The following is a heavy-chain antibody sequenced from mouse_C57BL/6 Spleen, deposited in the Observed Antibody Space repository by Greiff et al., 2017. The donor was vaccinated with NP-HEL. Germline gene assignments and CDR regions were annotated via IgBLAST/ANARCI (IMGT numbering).Heavy chain of an antibody. Sequence: VQLQQSGPELVKPGASVKISCKASGYAFSSSWMNWVKQRPGKGLEWIGRIYPGDGDTNYNGKFKGKATLTADKSSSTAYMQLSSLTSEDSAVYFCAREEDGIAYWGQGTLVTVSA. CDR3: AREEDGIAY. CDR2: IYPGDGDT. D-gene: IGHD1-1*01. J-gene: IGHJ3*01. CDR1: GYAFSSSW. V-gene: IGHV1-82*01.